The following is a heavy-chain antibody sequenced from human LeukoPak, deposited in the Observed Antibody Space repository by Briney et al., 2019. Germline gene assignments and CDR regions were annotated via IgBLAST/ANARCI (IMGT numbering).Heavy chain of an antibody. CDR1: GGSISSYY. J-gene: IGHJ4*02. V-gene: IGHV4-59*01. Sequence: SETLSLTCTVSGGSISSYYWSWIRQPPGKGLEWIGYIYYSGSTNYNPSLKSRVTISVDTSKNQFSLKLSSVTAADTAVYYCARGRKWGLVRWGQGTLVTVSS. CDR2: IYYSGST. CDR3: ARGRKWGLVR. D-gene: IGHD1-26*01.